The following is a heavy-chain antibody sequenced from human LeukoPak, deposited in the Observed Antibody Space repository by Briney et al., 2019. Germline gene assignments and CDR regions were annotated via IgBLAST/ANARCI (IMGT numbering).Heavy chain of an antibody. CDR1: GFTFSSYA. CDR2: ISYDGGNK. D-gene: IGHD1-26*01. V-gene: IGHV3-30*04. Sequence: PGGSLRLSCAASGFTFSSYAMHWVRQAPGKGLEWVAVISYDGGNKYYADSVKGRFTISRDNSKNTLYLQMNSLRAEDTAVYYCARAFSGSYPVDYWGQGTLVTVSS. J-gene: IGHJ4*02. CDR3: ARAFSGSYPVDY.